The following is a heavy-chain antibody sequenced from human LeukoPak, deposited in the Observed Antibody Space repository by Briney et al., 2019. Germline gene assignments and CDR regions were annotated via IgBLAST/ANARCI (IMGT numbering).Heavy chain of an antibody. J-gene: IGHJ4*02. D-gene: IGHD3-10*01. Sequence: GGSLTLTCAASGFTFSSYGLHWVGQPPAREREGVAVISHDGSNKYYADSLKGRFTISRDNSKNTLYLQMNSLRAEDTAVYYCANENYYGSGSYPDYWGQGTLVTVSS. CDR2: ISHDGSNK. CDR3: ANENYYGSGSYPDY. CDR1: GFTFSSYG. V-gene: IGHV3-30*18.